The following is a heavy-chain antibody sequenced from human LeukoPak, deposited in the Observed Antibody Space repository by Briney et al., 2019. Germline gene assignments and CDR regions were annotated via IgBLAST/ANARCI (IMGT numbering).Heavy chain of an antibody. CDR3: ARHSVASPHYFDY. Sequence: SGTLSLTCGVSGGSISSTNWWSWVRQPPGQGLEWIGEISLSGLTNYNPSLKSRVTMSLDKSKNHLSLNLTSVTAADTAVYYCARHSVASPHYFDYWGQGALVTVSS. V-gene: IGHV4-4*02. CDR2: ISLSGLT. D-gene: IGHD2-21*01. J-gene: IGHJ4*02. CDR1: GGSISSTNW.